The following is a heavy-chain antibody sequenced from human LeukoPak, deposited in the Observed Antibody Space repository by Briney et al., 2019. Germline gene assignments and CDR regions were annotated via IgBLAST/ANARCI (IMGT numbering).Heavy chain of an antibody. CDR3: ARNAPYYYYGMDV. CDR2: INPNSGGT. Sequence: ASVKVSCKASGYTFTGYYMHWVRQAPGQGLEWMGWINPNSGGTNYAQKFQGWVTMTRDTSISTAYMELSRLSSDDTAVYYCARNAPYYYYGMDVWGQGTTVTVSS. D-gene: IGHD1-1*01. J-gene: IGHJ6*02. V-gene: IGHV1-2*04. CDR1: GYTFTGYY.